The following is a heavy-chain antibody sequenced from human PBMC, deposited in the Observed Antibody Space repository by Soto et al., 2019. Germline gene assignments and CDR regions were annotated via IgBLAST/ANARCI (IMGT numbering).Heavy chain of an antibody. CDR1: GFTFGDYA. CDR3: AKDSTLYYYYYMDV. V-gene: IGHV3-9*01. CDR2: ITWNSGRI. J-gene: IGHJ6*03. Sequence: EVQLVESGGGLVQAGRSLRLSCAASGFTFGDYAMHWVRQAPGKGLEWVSGITWNSGRIGYAESVKGRFTISRDNAKNSLYLQMNSLSAEDTALYYCAKDSTLYYYYYMDVWGKGTTVTVSS.